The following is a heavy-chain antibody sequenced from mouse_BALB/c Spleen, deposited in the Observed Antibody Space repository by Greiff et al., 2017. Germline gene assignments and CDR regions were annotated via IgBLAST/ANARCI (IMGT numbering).Heavy chain of an antibody. D-gene: IGHD4-1*01. J-gene: IGHJ4*01. Sequence: EVKVEESGPELVKPGASVKISCKASGYTFTDYNMHWVKQSHGKSLEWIGYIYPYNGGTGYNQKFKSKATLTVDNSSSTAYMELRSLTSEDSAVYYCARLGSSGFAMDYWGQGTSVTVSS. V-gene: IGHV1S29*02. CDR1: GYTFTDYN. CDR3: ARLGSSGFAMDY. CDR2: IYPYNGGT.